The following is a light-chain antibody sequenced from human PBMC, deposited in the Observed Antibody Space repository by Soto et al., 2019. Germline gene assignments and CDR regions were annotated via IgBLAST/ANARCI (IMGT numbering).Light chain of an antibody. Sequence: QSALTQPRSVSGSPGQSVTISCTGTSRDVGNYNYVSWYQHHPGKAPKLMIYDVNKRPSGVPDRFSGSKSGNTASLTISGLQAEDEADYYCCSYAGTYTVIFGGGTQLTLL. J-gene: IGLJ2*01. CDR2: DVN. V-gene: IGLV2-11*01. CDR3: CSYAGTYTVI. CDR1: SRDVGNYNY.